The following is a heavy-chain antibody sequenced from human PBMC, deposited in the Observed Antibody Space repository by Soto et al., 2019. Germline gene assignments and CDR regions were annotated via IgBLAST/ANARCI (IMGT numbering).Heavy chain of an antibody. Sequence: GGSLRLSCAASGFTFSSYAMSWVRQAPGKGLEWVSAISGSGGSTYYADSVKGRFTISRDNSKNTLYLQMNSLRAEDTAAYYCAKVSIFGYYYGMDVWGQGTTLTVSS. V-gene: IGHV3-23*01. D-gene: IGHD3-3*01. CDR2: ISGSGGST. CDR3: AKVSIFGYYYGMDV. CDR1: GFTFSSYA. J-gene: IGHJ6*02.